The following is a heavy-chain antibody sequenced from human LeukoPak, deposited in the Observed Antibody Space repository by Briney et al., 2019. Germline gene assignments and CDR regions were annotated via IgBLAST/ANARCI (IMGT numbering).Heavy chain of an antibody. Sequence: PVGCLRLSSEASGFTATSNYMSWVRQAPGQGLEWVSVIYSGGSTYYADSVKGRFTISRDNSKNTLYLQMNSLRAEDTAVYYCARPPLVYNYWGQGTLVTVSS. CDR2: IYSGGST. J-gene: IGHJ4*02. CDR1: GFTATSNY. V-gene: IGHV3-66*04. CDR3: ARPPLVYNY. D-gene: IGHD5/OR15-5a*01.